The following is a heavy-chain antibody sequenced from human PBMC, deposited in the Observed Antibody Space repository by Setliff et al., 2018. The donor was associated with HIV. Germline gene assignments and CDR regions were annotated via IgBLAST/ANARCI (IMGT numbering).Heavy chain of an antibody. V-gene: IGHV3-74*01. CDR1: GVTFSSYW. J-gene: IGHJ3*02. CDR3: AREGATTAGFDI. D-gene: IGHD6-19*01. Sequence: GGSLRLSCTASGVTFSSYWMHWVRQVPGKGLVWVSRINYDRITTSYADSVQGRFTISRDNAKNTVYLQMNSLRVDDTAIYYCAREGATTAGFDIWGHGTMVTVSS. CDR2: INYDRITT.